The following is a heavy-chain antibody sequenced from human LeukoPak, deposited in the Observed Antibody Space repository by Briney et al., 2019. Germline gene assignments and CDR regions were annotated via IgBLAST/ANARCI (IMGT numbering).Heavy chain of an antibody. V-gene: IGHV3-64*01. CDR3: ARGATPGIVGATFFDY. CDR2: ISSNGGST. J-gene: IGHJ4*02. D-gene: IGHD1-26*01. Sequence: GGSLRLSCAASGITFSNYAMHWVRQAPGKGLQHVSAISSNGGSTYYANSVKGRFTISRDNSKNTLYLQMGSLRAEDMAVYYCARGATPGIVGATFFDYWGQGTLVTVSS. CDR1: GITFSNYA.